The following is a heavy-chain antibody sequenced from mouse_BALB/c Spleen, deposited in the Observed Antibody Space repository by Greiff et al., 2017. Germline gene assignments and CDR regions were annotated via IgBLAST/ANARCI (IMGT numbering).Heavy chain of an antibody. Sequence: EVKLQESGGGLVKPGGSLKLSCAASGFTFSSYAMSWVRQSPEKRLEWVAEISSGGSYTYYPDTVTGRFTISRDNAKNTLYLEMSSLRSEDTAMYYCARIKLRPYYFDYWGQGTTLTVSS. CDR1: GFTFSSYA. D-gene: IGHD1-2*01. J-gene: IGHJ2*01. CDR2: ISSGGSYT. V-gene: IGHV5-9-4*01. CDR3: ARIKLRPYYFDY.